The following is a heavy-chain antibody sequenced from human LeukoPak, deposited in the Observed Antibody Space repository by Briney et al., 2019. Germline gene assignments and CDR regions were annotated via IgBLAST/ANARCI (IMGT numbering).Heavy chain of an antibody. V-gene: IGHV3-7*01. J-gene: IGHJ4*02. Sequence: PGGSLRLSCAASGFTFSTYWMSWVRQAPGKGLEWVANIKEDGSEKYSVDSVKGRFTISRDNAKNSLYLQMNSLRAEDTAVYYCARPSPLTGDPHFDYRGQGTLVTVSS. D-gene: IGHD7-27*01. CDR1: GFTFSTYW. CDR2: IKEDGSEK. CDR3: ARPSPLTGDPHFDY.